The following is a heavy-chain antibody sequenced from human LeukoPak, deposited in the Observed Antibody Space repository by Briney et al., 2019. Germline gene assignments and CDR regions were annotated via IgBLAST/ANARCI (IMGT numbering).Heavy chain of an antibody. CDR3: XXDSKGMVRGVYGMDV. CDR1: GYTFTGYY. CDR2: INPNSGGT. Sequence: ASVKVSCKAPGYTFTGYYMHWVRQAPGQGLEWMGWINPNSGGTNYAQKFQGRVTMTRDTSISTAYMELSRLRSDDTAVYYCXXDSKGMVRGVYGMDVWGQGTTVTVSS. D-gene: IGHD3-10*01. J-gene: IGHJ6*02. V-gene: IGHV1-2*02.